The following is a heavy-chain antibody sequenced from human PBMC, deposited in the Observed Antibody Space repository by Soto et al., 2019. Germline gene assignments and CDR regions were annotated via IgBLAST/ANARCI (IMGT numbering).Heavy chain of an antibody. Sequence: PGGSLRLSCAASGFTFSPFWMHWVRQAPGKGLEYVSAISSNGGSTYYADSVKGRFTISRDNSKNTLYLQMSSLRAEDTAVYYCVKTPIAAAGTRPFDYWGQGTLVTVSS. CDR3: VKTPIAAAGTRPFDY. CDR2: ISSNGGST. J-gene: IGHJ4*02. CDR1: GFTFSPFW. D-gene: IGHD6-13*01. V-gene: IGHV3-64D*06.